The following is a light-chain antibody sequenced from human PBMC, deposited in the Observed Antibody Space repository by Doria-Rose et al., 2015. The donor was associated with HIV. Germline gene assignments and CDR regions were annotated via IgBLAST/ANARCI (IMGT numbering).Light chain of an antibody. CDR3: CSYAGTPLV. CDR2: EVN. Sequence: QSALTQPASVSGSPGQSITISCTGTSNDVGSYNFVSWYQQHPGKAPKLMIYEVNKRPSGVSYRFSGSKSGNTASLTISGLQAEDEADYYCCSYAGTPLVFGSGTKVTVL. J-gene: IGLJ1*01. CDR1: SNDVGSYNF. V-gene: IGLV2-23*02.